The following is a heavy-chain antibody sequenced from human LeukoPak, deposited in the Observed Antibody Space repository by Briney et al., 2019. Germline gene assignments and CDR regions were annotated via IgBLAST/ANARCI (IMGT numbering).Heavy chain of an antibody. Sequence: PGGSLRLSCAASGLTFNNYAMSWVRQAPGKGLEWVSGISGSGGSTYYADSVKGRFTISRDNSKNTLSLQMNSLRAEDTAVYYCAKKVGGVYAFDIWGQGTMVTVSS. CDR3: AKKVGGVYAFDI. CDR1: GLTFNNYA. J-gene: IGHJ3*02. D-gene: IGHD3-16*01. V-gene: IGHV3-23*01. CDR2: ISGSGGST.